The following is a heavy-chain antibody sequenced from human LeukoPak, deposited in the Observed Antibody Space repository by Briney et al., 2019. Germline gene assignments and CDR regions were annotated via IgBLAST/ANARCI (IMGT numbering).Heavy chain of an antibody. CDR3: ARDRSLRFLEWLQSYPTYYFDY. Sequence: GGSLRLSCAASGFTFSSYAMHWVRQAPGKGLEWVAVISYDGSNKYYADSVKGRFTISRDNSKNTLYLQMNSLRAEDTAVYYCARDRSLRFLEWLQSYPTYYFDYWGQGTLVTVSS. J-gene: IGHJ4*02. D-gene: IGHD3-3*01. CDR2: ISYDGSNK. V-gene: IGHV3-30-3*01. CDR1: GFTFSSYA.